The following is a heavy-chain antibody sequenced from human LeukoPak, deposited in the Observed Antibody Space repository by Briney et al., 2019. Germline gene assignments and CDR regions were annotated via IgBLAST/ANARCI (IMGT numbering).Heavy chain of an antibody. CDR2: ISSSGSTI. CDR1: GFTFSSYS. J-gene: IGHJ4*02. D-gene: IGHD3-22*01. V-gene: IGHV3-48*04. Sequence: GGSLRLSCAASGFTFSSYSMNWVRQAPGKGLEWVSSISSSGSTIYYADSVKGRFTISRDNAKNSLYLQMNSLRAEDTAVYYCARPSTYYYDSSGYYEYWGQGTLVTVSS. CDR3: ARPSTYYYDSSGYYEY.